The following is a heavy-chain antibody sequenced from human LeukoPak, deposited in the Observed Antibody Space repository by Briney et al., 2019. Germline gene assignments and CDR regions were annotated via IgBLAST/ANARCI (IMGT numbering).Heavy chain of an antibody. CDR1: GGTFSSYA. Sequence: SVKVSCKASGGTFSSYAISWVRQAPGQGLEWMGGIIPIFGTANYAQKFQGRVTITADESTSTAYMELSSLRSEDTAVYYCARERGQPHNWFDPWGQGTLVTVSS. J-gene: IGHJ5*02. CDR3: ARERGQPHNWFDP. D-gene: IGHD6-13*01. V-gene: IGHV1-69*13. CDR2: IIPIFGTA.